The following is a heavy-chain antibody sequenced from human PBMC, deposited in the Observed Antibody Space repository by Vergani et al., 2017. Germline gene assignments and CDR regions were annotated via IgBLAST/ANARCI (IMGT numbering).Heavy chain of an antibody. CDR2: IIPIFGTA. V-gene: IGHV1-69*13. J-gene: IGHJ6*03. CDR1: VYTFTSYG. D-gene: IGHD5-24*01. Sequence: QVHLVQSGAEVKKPGASVKVSCKASVYTFTSYGISWVRQAPGQGLEWMGGIIPIFGTANYAQKFQGRVTITADESTSTAYMELSSLRSEDTAVYYCARPGRDGYNVLSYTPHYYYMDVWGKGTTVTVSS. CDR3: ARPGRDGYNVLSYTPHYYYMDV.